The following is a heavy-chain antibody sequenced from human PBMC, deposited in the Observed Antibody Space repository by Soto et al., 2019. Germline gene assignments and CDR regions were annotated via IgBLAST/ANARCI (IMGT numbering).Heavy chain of an antibody. V-gene: IGHV3-74*01. Sequence: PGGSLRLSCAASGFTFSSSWMHWVRQGPGKGLVWVSRINSGATTTNYADSVKGRFTISRDNAKNTLYLQMDSLTAEDTAVYYCARGPSGWFGYDYWGQGTLVTVSS. D-gene: IGHD6-19*01. CDR3: ARGPSGWFGYDY. CDR2: INSGATTT. CDR1: GFTFSSSW. J-gene: IGHJ4*02.